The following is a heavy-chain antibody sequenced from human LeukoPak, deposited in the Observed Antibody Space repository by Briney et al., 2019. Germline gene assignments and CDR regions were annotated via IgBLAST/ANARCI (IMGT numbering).Heavy chain of an antibody. CDR3: ARLVAGAGITY. Sequence: GGSLRLSCVASGFTFTNYWMTWVRQAPGKGLQWVAYIRRDGNERYFVDSVKRRFTISRDNAKNSLYLQMNSLRAEDTAVYYCARLVAGAGITYWGQGTLVTVSS. V-gene: IGHV3-7*03. J-gene: IGHJ4*02. CDR1: GFTFTNYW. D-gene: IGHD6-19*01. CDR2: IRRDGNER.